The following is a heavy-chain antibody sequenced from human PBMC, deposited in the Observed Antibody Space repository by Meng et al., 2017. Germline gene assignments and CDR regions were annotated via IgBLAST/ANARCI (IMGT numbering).Heavy chain of an antibody. CDR3: ARILTVMDAFDI. J-gene: IGHJ3*02. CDR2: IFSNDEK. D-gene: IGHD4-11*01. Sequence: SGPTLVQPTETLTLTCTVSGFSHSHARMGVSWIRQPPGKALEWLAHIFSNDEKSYSTSLKSRLTISKDTSKSQVVLTMTNMDPVNTATYYCARILTVMDAFDIWGQGTMVTVSS. V-gene: IGHV2-26*01. CDR1: GFSHSHARMG.